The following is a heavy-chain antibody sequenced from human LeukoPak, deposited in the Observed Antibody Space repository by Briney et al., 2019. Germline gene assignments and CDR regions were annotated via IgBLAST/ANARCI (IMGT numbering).Heavy chain of an antibody. CDR1: GFTFSSYI. CDR2: ISSSSSHI. CDR3: ARRAGAYSHPYDY. J-gene: IGHJ4*02. V-gene: IGHV3-21*04. D-gene: IGHD4/OR15-4a*01. Sequence: GGSLRLSCAASGFTFSSYIMNWVRQAPGKGLEWVSSISSSSSHIYYADSVKGRFTISRDNAKNSLYLQMNSLRAEDTAVYYCARRAGAYSHPYDYWGQGTLVTVSS.